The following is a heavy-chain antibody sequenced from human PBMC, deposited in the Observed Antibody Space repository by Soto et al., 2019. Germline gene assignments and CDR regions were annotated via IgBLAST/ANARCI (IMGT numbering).Heavy chain of an antibody. J-gene: IGHJ4*02. CDR2: ITASGGDT. V-gene: IGHV3-23*01. CDR3: AKLGSSSWSPHYYFDY. Sequence: PGGSLRLSCAASGFTFNNYAMGWVRQASGKGLEWFSAITASGGDTYSADSVKGRFTISRDNSKNTLYLQMNSLRAEDTAIYYCAKLGSSSWSPHYYFDYWGQGTLVTVS. CDR1: GFTFNNYA. D-gene: IGHD2-2*01.